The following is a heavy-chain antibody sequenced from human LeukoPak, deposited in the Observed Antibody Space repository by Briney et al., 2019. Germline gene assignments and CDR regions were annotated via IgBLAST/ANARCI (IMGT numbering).Heavy chain of an antibody. CDR2: IKSKTDGGTR. V-gene: IGHV3-15*01. Sequence: GGSLRLSCAACCFTFSNAWMGWARQAPGKGLEWVGRIKSKTDGGTRDYAAPVKGRFTISRDDSKNTLYLQMNSLKAEDPAVYFYPRSRADGSGSYYPRMYYFDYWGQGTLVTVSS. CDR1: CFTFSNAW. CDR3: PRSRADGSGSYYPRMYYFDY. J-gene: IGHJ4*02. D-gene: IGHD3-10*01.